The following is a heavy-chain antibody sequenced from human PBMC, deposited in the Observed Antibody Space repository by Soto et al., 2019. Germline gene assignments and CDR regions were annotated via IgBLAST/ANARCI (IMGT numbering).Heavy chain of an antibody. CDR2: IIPIFGTA. D-gene: IGHD4-17*01. J-gene: IGHJ6*02. CDR1: GGTFSSYA. V-gene: IGHV1-69*12. Sequence: QVQLVQSGAEVKKPGSSVKVSCKASGGTFSSYAISWVRQAPGQGLEWMGGIIPIFGTANYAQKFQGRVTITADESTSTAYMELGSLRSEDTAVYYCARGDYGDYGGYYYYGMDVWGQGTTVTVSS. CDR3: ARGDYGDYGGYYYYGMDV.